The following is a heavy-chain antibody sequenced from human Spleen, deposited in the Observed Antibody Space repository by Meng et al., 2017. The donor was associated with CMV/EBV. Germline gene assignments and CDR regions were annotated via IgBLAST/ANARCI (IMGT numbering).Heavy chain of an antibody. V-gene: IGHV3-74*01. CDR3: ARSHAGDGLHASGILVRPLLAYYFDY. D-gene: IGHD5-24*01. J-gene: IGHJ4*02. CDR2: INSDGSDT. Sequence: GGSLRLSCAASGFTVSTYWMYWVRQPPGKGPVWVSRINSDGSDTRHADSVKGRFTISRDNAKNSLYLQMNSLRAEDTAVYYCARSHAGDGLHASGILVRPLLAYYFDYWGQGTLVTVSS. CDR1: GFTVSTYW.